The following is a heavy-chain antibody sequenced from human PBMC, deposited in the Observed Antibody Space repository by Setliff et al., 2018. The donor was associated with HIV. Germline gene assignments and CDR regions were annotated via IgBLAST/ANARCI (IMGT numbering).Heavy chain of an antibody. CDR1: GSAFKNYA. V-gene: IGHV3-23*01. D-gene: IGHD3-3*01. CDR2: IGGSGAKT. CDR3: AKDRGDYDFWSGYYVY. J-gene: IGHJ4*02. Sequence: ASVRLSCAASGSAFKNYAMSWVRQAPGKGLEWVSGIGGSGAKTNYADSVKGRFTISRDNSKNTLYLQMSSLRAEDTAVYYCAKDRGDYDFWSGYYVYWGQGTPVTVSS.